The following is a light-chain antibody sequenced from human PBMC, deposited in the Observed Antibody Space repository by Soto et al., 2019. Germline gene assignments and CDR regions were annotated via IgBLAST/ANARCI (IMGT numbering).Light chain of an antibody. CDR3: QRFDRSLPSWT. CDR2: GAS. Sequence: ETVLTQSPGTLSLSPGERATLSCRASQSVSSNYLAWYQHIPGQAPRLLIYGASTRATGIPDRFSGSGSGTDFTLTISRLEPEDFAVYYCQRFDRSLPSWTFGQGTKVE. J-gene: IGKJ1*01. CDR1: QSVSSNY. V-gene: IGKV3-20*01.